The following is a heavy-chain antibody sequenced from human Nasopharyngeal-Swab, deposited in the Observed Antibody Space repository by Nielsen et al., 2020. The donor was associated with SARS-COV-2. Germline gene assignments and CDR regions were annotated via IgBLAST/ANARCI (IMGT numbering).Heavy chain of an antibody. CDR3: AKDILYSGSYYGVFDY. Sequence: SLKISCAASGFTFADYAMHWVRQAPGKGLEWVSGISWNRGTIVYADSVKGRFTISRDNAKNSLYLQMNSLRAEDTALYYCAKDILYSGSYYGVFDYWGQGTLVTVSS. CDR1: GFTFADYA. D-gene: IGHD1-26*01. CDR2: ISWNRGTI. V-gene: IGHV3-9*01. J-gene: IGHJ4*02.